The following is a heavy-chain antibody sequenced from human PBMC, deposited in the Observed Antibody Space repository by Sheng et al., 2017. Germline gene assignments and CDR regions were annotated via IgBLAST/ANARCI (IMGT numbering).Heavy chain of an antibody. CDR1: GFTFSSYA. J-gene: IGHJ3*02. CDR2: ISYDGSNK. D-gene: IGHD3-3*01. V-gene: IGHV3-30-3*01. CDR3: ARVRFLEWLWGNDAFDI. Sequence: QVQLVESGGGVVQPGRSLRLSCAASGFTFSSYAMHWVRQAPGKGMEWVAVISYDGSNKYYADSVKGRFTISRDNSKNTLYLQMNSLRAEDTAVYYCARVRFLEWLWGNDAFDIWGQGTMVTVSS.